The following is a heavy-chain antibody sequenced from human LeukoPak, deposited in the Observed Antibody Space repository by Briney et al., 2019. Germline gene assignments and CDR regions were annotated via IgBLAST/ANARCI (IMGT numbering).Heavy chain of an antibody. D-gene: IGHD2-15*01. CDR1: GGSFSGYY. Sequence: PSETLSLTCAVYGGSFSGYYWSWIRQPAGKGLEWIGRIYTSGSTNYNPSLKSRVTMSVDTSKNQFSLKLSSVTAADTAVYYCARGGYCSGGSCYEFDYWGQGTLVTVSS. CDR3: ARGGYCSGGSCYEFDY. V-gene: IGHV4-59*10. J-gene: IGHJ4*02. CDR2: IYTSGST.